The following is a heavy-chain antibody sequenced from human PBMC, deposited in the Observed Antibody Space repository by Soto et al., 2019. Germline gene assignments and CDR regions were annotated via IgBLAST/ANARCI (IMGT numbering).Heavy chain of an antibody. CDR2: FDPEDGET. CDR1: GYTLTELS. D-gene: IGHD3-22*01. J-gene: IGHJ4*02. Sequence: ASVKVSFKVSGYTLTELSMHWVRQAPGKGLEWMGGFDPEDGETIYAQKFQGRVTMTEDTSTDTAYMELSSLRSEDTAVYYCATDLDYYYDSSGYPNWGQGTLVTVS. CDR3: ATDLDYYYDSSGYPN. V-gene: IGHV1-24*01.